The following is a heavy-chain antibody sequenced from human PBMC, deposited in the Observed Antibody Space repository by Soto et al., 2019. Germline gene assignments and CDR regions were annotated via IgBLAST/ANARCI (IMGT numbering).Heavy chain of an antibody. CDR2: INWDGSNT. V-gene: IGHV3-43D*04. Sequence: PGGSLRLSCAASGFTFDYYATYWVRQPPGKGLEWVSLINWDGSNTYYADSVKGRFTISRDNRKKSLYLQMNSLRAEDTALYYCAKDGRIGXGYCSGTSCHSGGYFDYWGQGTLVTVSS. CDR1: GFTFDYYA. CDR3: AKDGRIGXGYCSGTSCHSGGYFDY. J-gene: IGHJ4*02. D-gene: IGHD2-15*01.